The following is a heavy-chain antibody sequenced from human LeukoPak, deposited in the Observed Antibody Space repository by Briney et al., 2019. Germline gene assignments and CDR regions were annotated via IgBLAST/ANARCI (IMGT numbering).Heavy chain of an antibody. CDR1: GFTFSSYG. CDR2: IRYDGSNK. V-gene: IGHV3-30*02. CDR3: AKAYDYGADGGY. D-gene: IGHD4-17*01. J-gene: IGHJ4*02. Sequence: GGSLRLSCAASGFTFSSYGMHWVRQAPGKGLEWVAFIRYDGSNKYYADSVKGRFTISRDNSKNTLYLQMTSLRAEDTAVYYCAKAYDYGADGGYWGQGTLVTVSS.